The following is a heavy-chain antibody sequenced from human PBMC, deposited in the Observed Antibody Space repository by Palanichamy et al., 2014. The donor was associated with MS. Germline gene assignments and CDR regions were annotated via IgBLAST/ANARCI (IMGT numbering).Heavy chain of an antibody. CDR3: VRDGGHYDMDV. CDR1: GFSFRTYS. V-gene: IGHV3-21*01. D-gene: IGHD6-25*01. CDR2: ISSSGGHI. Sequence: EVQLVESGGGLVNPGGSLRLSCSASGFSFRTYSMDWVRQAPGKGLEWVSGISSSGGHIYYRDSVKGRFTISRDNAKNSVFLQMNSLRAEDTAVYYCVRDGGHYDMDVWGQGTTVTVSS. J-gene: IGHJ6*02.